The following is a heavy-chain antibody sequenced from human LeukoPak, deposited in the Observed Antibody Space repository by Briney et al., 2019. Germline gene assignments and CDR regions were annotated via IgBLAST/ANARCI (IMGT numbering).Heavy chain of an antibody. J-gene: IGHJ4*02. V-gene: IGHV4-61*01. CDR1: GASVSDGNYY. D-gene: IGHD3-16*01. Sequence: SETLSLTCSVSGASVSDGNYYWSWIRQPPGKGLEWIGYMFYSESTKYNPSLKSRVTISVDKSKNQFSLHMSSVTVADTAVYYCARAVISFGAAVAKGFDCWGQGTLVVVSS. CDR3: ARAVISFGAAVAKGFDC. CDR2: MFYSEST.